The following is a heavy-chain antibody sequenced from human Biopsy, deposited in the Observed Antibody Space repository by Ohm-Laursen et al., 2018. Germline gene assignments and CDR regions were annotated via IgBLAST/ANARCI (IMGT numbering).Heavy chain of an antibody. Sequence: SQTLSLTCAVSGDSISSGVYYWNWFRQHPEKGLEWIGYISSGGYRKYTPSLQSLITISMDTSRNQFSLSLNSVTSADTAVYYCARAPYVTGSFGWFDPWGQGIVVTVSS. V-gene: IGHV4-31*01. J-gene: IGHJ5*02. CDR1: GDSISSGVYY. CDR2: ISSGGYR. D-gene: IGHD3-10*01. CDR3: ARAPYVTGSFGWFDP.